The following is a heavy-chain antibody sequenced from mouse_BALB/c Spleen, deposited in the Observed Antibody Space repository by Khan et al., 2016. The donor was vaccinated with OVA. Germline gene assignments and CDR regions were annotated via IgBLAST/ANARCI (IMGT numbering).Heavy chain of an antibody. V-gene: IGHV5-6-3*01. J-gene: IGHJ2*01. D-gene: IGHD2-12*01. CDR3: ARSAI. CDR2: LVSNGGST. CDR1: RFTISSSG. Sequence: EVELVESGGGIVQPGGSLERSCSASRFTISSSGMSSVRPTPDMRLELVATLVSNGGSTDYPDSVQRRSTISGDNAKIALYLQMRSRKYEDTAMYYCARSAIWGQGTTLTVSS.